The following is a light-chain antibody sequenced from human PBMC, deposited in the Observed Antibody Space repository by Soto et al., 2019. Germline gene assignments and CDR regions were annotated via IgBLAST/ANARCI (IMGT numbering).Light chain of an antibody. CDR1: HNDIGTYDY. J-gene: IGLJ1*01. CDR2: GVR. CDR3: SSFTSNRLYV. V-gene: IGLV2-14*01. Sequence: QSVLTQPTSVSGSPGQSITISCTGNHNDIGTYDYVSWYQQHPGKVPRLLIYGVRNRPSGISSRFFGSKTGLTASLTISRLQAEDEADYYCSSFTSNRLYVFGLGTKVTVL.